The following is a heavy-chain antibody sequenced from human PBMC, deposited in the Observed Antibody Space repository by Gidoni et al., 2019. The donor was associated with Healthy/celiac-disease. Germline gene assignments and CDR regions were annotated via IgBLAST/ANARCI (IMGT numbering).Heavy chain of an antibody. V-gene: IGHV4-34*01. J-gene: IGHJ6*02. CDR2: INHSGST. CDR3: ARGWMEQWLGVGYYYYGMDV. D-gene: IGHD6-19*01. Sequence: QVQLQQWGAGLLKPSETMSLTCAVYGGSFSGYYWSWIRQPPGKGLEWIGEINHSGSTNYNPSLKSRVTISVDTSKNQFSLKLSSVTAADTAVYYCARGWMEQWLGVGYYYYGMDVWGQGTTVTVSS. CDR1: GGSFSGYY.